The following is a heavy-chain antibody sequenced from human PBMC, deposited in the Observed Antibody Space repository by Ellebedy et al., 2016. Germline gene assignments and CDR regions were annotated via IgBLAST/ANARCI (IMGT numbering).Heavy chain of an antibody. Sequence: ASVKVSCKASGYTFTGYYMHWVRQAPGQGLEWMGWINPNSGGTNYAQKFQGWVTMTRDTSISTAYMELSRLRSDDTAVYYCARSGVWSGYWYFDLWGRGTLVTVSS. V-gene: IGHV1-2*04. CDR2: INPNSGGT. J-gene: IGHJ2*01. CDR1: GYTFTGYY. D-gene: IGHD3-3*01. CDR3: ARSGVWSGYWYFDL.